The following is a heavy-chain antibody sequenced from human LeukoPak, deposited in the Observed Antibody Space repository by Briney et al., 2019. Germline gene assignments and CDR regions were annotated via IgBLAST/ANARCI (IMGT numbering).Heavy chain of an antibody. Sequence: PGGSLRLSCAASGFIFKNYAMNWVRQAPGKGLEWVSAITSSGGSTYCADSVKGRFTISRDNSKNTLSLQMNSLRAEDTAVYYCARASFGVIVGPDYWGQGTLVTVSS. CDR2: ITSSGGST. D-gene: IGHD3-3*01. CDR1: GFIFKNYA. V-gene: IGHV3-23*01. CDR3: ARASFGVIVGPDY. J-gene: IGHJ4*02.